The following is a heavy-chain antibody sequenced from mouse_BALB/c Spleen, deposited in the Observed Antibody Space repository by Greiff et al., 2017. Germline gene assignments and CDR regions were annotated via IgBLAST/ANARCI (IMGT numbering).Heavy chain of an antibody. D-gene: IGHD1-2*01. CDR1: GYTFTSYW. J-gene: IGHJ2*01. Sequence: VQLQQPGAELVKPGASVKLSCKASGYTFTSYWMHWVKQRPGQGLEWIGEINPSNGRTNYNEKFKIKATLTVDKSSSTAYMQLSSLTSEDSAVYYCASSGTTATSDYWGQGTTLTVSS. CDR2: INPSNGRT. V-gene: IGHV1S81*02. CDR3: ASSGTTATSDY.